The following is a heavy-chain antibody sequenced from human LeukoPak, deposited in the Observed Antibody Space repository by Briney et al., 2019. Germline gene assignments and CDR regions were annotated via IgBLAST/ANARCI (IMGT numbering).Heavy chain of an antibody. D-gene: IGHD6-19*01. CDR3: VKPIAVAGTGVDAFDI. J-gene: IGHJ3*02. Sequence: GGSLRLSCSASGFTFGSYAMRWVRQAPGKGLEFVSAISTNGGSTYYADSVKGRFTISRDNSKNTLYLQMSSLRAEDTAVYYCVKPIAVAGTGVDAFDIWGQGTMVTVSS. CDR2: ISTNGGST. V-gene: IGHV3-64D*06. CDR1: GFTFGSYA.